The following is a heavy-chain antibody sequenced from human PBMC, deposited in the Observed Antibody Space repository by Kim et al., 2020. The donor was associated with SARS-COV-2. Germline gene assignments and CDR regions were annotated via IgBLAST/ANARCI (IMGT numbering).Heavy chain of an antibody. CDR3: ARVGYCSSTSCPRGWFDY. CDR1: GFTFSSYS. J-gene: IGHJ4*02. CDR2: ISSSSSTI. Sequence: GGSLRLSCAASGFTFSSYSMNWVRQAPGKGLEWVSYISSSSSTIYYADSVKGRFTISRDNAKNSLYLQMNSLRDEDTAVYYCARVGYCSSTSCPRGWFDYWGQGTLVTVSS. D-gene: IGHD2-2*01. V-gene: IGHV3-48*02.